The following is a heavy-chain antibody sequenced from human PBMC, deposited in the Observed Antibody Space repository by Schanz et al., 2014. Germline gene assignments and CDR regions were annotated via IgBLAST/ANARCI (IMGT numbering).Heavy chain of an antibody. CDR2: VIPILGVT. V-gene: IGHV1-69*04. CDR3: ARDLTVDTGYVVHYYYYGMDV. Sequence: QVQLVQSGAEVKKPGSSMKVSCKASGGTFSTYPINWLRQAPGQGLEWMGMVIPILGVTHYAQKFQGRVTITADKSTSTAYMELTSLRSEDTAVYFCARDLTVDTGYVVHYYYYGMDVWGKGTTVTVSS. D-gene: IGHD5-12*01. CDR1: GGTFSTYP. J-gene: IGHJ6*04.